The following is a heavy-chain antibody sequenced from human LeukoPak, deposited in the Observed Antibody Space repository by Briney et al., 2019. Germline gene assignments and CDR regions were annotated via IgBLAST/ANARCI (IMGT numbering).Heavy chain of an antibody. CDR1: GYILTGYY. CDR2: IKPNSGGT. J-gene: IGHJ4*02. Sequence: ASVKVSSKPSGYILTGYYMHWVRQAPGQGSEWMGWIKPNSGGTHYAQKFQGRVTLSRETTLSTACMEKSSRKSDDTALFSCARGGVDGVLDYWGQGTLVTVSS. D-gene: IGHD3-10*01. CDR3: ARGGVDGVLDY. V-gene: IGHV1-2*02.